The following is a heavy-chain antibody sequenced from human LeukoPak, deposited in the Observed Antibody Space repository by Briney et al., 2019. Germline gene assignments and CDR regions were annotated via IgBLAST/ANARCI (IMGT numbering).Heavy chain of an antibody. D-gene: IGHD2-15*01. Sequence: SETLSLPCAVYGGSFSGYYWSWIRQPPGKGLEWIGEINHRGSTNYNPSLKSRVTISVDTSKNQFSLKLSSVTAADTAVYYCARGKWGVVVAATPTFFDYWGQGTLVTVSS. CDR3: ARGKWGVVVAATPTFFDY. CDR2: INHRGST. V-gene: IGHV4-34*01. J-gene: IGHJ4*02. CDR1: GGSFSGYY.